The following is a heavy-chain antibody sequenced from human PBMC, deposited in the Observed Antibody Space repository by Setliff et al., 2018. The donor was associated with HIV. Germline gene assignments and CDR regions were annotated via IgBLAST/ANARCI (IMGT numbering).Heavy chain of an antibody. V-gene: IGHV4-4*09. J-gene: IGHJ4*02. D-gene: IGHD2-21*02. CDR3: ARHPIYCGDCYSSGGMGPADY. Sequence: PSETLSLTCTVSGGSISSYYWSRMRQPPGKGLEWIGYIFPSGSTNYDPSLKSRVTTAMYTSKNQFSLNLSSVTAADTALYYCARHPIYCGDCYSSGGMGPADYWGQGTLVTVSS. CDR1: GGSISSYY. CDR2: IFPSGST.